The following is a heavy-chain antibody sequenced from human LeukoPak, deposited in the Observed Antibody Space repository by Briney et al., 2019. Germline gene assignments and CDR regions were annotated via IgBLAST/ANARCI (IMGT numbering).Heavy chain of an antibody. J-gene: IGHJ4*02. CDR1: GFTFSSYA. Sequence: GGSLRLSCAASGFTFSSYAMSWVRQAPGKGLEWVSSISSSSSYIYYADSVKGRFTISRDNAKNSLYLQTNSLRAEDTAVYYCARDKDDYVWGSYRPGYFDYWGQGTLVTVSS. CDR3: ARDKDDYVWGSYRPGYFDY. D-gene: IGHD3-16*02. V-gene: IGHV3-21*01. CDR2: ISSSSSYI.